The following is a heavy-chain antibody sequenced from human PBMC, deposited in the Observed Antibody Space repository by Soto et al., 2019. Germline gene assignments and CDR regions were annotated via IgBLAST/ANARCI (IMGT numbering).Heavy chain of an antibody. V-gene: IGHV3-23*01. CDR3: AKATTIFGVVLDY. Sequence: EVQLLESGGGLIQPGGSLRLSCAASGFTFSSYAMSWVRQAPGKGLEWVSAISGSGGSTYYADSVKGRFTISRDNSKNTLYLQMNSLRAEDTAVYYCAKATTIFGVVLDYWGQGTLVTVSS. J-gene: IGHJ4*02. CDR2: ISGSGGST. D-gene: IGHD3-3*01. CDR1: GFTFSSYA.